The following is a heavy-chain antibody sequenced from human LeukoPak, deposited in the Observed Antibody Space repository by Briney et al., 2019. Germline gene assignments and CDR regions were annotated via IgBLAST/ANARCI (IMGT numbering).Heavy chain of an antibody. J-gene: IGHJ4*02. Sequence: GGSLTLSCAASGIAVTGNYMSWVRQPPGKGLEWASFISINTDTFYADSVRGRFTIPRDSSENTLFLQMNSLRDEDSAVYYCAIAQSWDELFDSWGQGTLVTVSS. CDR1: GIAVTGNY. CDR2: ISINTDT. D-gene: IGHD1-26*01. V-gene: IGHV3-53*01. CDR3: AIAQSWDELFDS.